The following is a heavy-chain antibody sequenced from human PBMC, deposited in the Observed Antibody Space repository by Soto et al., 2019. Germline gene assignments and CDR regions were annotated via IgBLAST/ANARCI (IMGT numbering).Heavy chain of an antibody. V-gene: IGHV4-34*01. J-gene: IGHJ6*03. D-gene: IGHD1-7*01. Sequence: SETLSLTCAVYGGSFSGYYWSWIRQPPGKGLGWIGEINHSGSTNYNPSLKSRVTISVDTSKNQFSLKLSSVTAADTAVYYCARVTVWNWNYAAGYYYMDVWGKGTTVTVSS. CDR2: INHSGST. CDR1: GGSFSGYY. CDR3: ARVTVWNWNYAAGYYYMDV.